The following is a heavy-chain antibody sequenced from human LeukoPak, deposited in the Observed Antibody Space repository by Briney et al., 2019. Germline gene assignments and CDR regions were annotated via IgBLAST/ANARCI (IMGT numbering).Heavy chain of an antibody. CDR2: ISSGSSYI. CDR1: GFTFSSYS. Sequence: GGSLGLSCAASGFTFSSYSMNWVRQAPGKGLEWVSSISSGSSYIYYADSVKGRFTISRDNAKNSLYLQMNSLRAEDTAIYYCARDLRCSSTSCYNWFDPWGQGTLVTVSS. V-gene: IGHV3-21*01. J-gene: IGHJ5*02. D-gene: IGHD2-2*01. CDR3: ARDLRCSSTSCYNWFDP.